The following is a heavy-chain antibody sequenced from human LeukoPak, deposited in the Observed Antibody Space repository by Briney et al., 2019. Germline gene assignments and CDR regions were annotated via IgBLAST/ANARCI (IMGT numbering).Heavy chain of an antibody. J-gene: IGHJ3*02. V-gene: IGHV4-34*01. Sequence: SETLSLTCAVYGGSFSDYYWSWIRQPPGKGLEWIGEINHSGTTNYNPSLKSRVTISVDTSKNQFSLKLSSVIAADTAVYYCSRSGRSTDAFDIWGQGTMVTVSS. CDR3: SRSGRSTDAFDI. CDR2: INHSGTT. CDR1: GGSFSDYY. D-gene: IGHD2-15*01.